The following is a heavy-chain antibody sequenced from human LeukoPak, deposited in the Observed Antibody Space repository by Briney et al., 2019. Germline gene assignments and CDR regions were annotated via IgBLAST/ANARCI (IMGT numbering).Heavy chain of an antibody. D-gene: IGHD2-2*01. J-gene: IGHJ5*02. CDR3: ANLIVVVPAAEDWFDP. CDR1: GFTFSSYA. Sequence: GGSLRLSCAASGFTFSSYAMSWVRQAPGKGLEWVSAISGSGGSTYYADSVKGRFTISRDNSKNTLYLQMNSLRAEDTAVYYCANLIVVVPAAEDWFDPWGQGTLVTVSS. V-gene: IGHV3-23*01. CDR2: ISGSGGST.